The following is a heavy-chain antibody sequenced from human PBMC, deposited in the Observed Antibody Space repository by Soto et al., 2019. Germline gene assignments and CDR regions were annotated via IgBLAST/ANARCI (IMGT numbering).Heavy chain of an antibody. Sequence: GASVKVSCKASGYTFTSYAMHWVRQAPGQRLEWMGWINAGNGNTKYSQKFQGRVTITRNTSASTAYMELSSLRSEDTAVYYCARGGYSGYVLIDYWGQGTLVTVSS. CDR3: ARGGYSGYVLIDY. D-gene: IGHD5-12*01. CDR2: INAGNGNT. V-gene: IGHV1-3*01. CDR1: GYTFTSYA. J-gene: IGHJ4*02.